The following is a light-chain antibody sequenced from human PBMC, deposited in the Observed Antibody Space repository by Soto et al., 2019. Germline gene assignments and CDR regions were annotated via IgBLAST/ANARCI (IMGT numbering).Light chain of an antibody. CDR3: HQADSLFT. V-gene: IGKV1-12*01. CDR1: QGIGTC. CDR2: GAC. J-gene: IGKJ3*01. Sequence: DIKMTQSTSSVSASVGDSVTITCRASQGIGTCLAWYQQKPGQAPQLLIYGACRLQSGVPSRFSGGGAGRDFTLTMTSLQPEDFATYYCHQADSLFTFGPGTKVDIK.